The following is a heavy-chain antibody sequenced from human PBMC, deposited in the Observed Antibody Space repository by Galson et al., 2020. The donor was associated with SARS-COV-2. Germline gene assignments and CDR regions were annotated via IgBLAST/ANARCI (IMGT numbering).Heavy chain of an antibody. J-gene: IGHJ3*02. V-gene: IGHV3-30*03. CDR1: GFTFSSYG. CDR3: ARARSGSYALPYDAFDI. Sequence: GESLRLSCAASGFTFSSYGMHWVRQAPGKGLEWVAVISYDGSNKYYADSVKGRFTISRDNSKNTLYLQMNSLRAEDTAVYYCARARSGSYALPYDAFDIWGQGTMVTVSS. CDR2: ISYDGSNK. D-gene: IGHD1-26*01.